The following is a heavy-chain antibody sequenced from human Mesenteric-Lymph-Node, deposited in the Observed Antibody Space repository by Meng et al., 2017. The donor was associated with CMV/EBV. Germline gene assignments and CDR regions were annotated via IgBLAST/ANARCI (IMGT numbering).Heavy chain of an antibody. V-gene: IGHV3-21*01. CDR2: TICSSSYI. J-gene: IGHJ6*02. Sequence: GESLKISCAASGFTFNNYIMNWVRQAPGKGLEWVSSTICSSSYIYYADSVKGRFTISRDNAKNTLYLQMNSLRAEDTAVYYCARSIAAAGDYYYYGMDVWGQGTTVTVSS. CDR1: GFTFNNYI. D-gene: IGHD6-13*01. CDR3: ARSIAAAGDYYYYGMDV.